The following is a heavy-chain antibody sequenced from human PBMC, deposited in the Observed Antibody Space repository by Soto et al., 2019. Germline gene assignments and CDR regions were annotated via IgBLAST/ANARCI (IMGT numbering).Heavy chain of an antibody. D-gene: IGHD2-2*01. CDR2: VNTDGGTS. Sequence: EVQLVVSGGDLVRPRGSLRLSCAASGFTFSGHWMHWVRQVPGNGLEWVSRVNTDGGTSAYADSVEGRFTISRENAKNTLYLQMSGLRAEDAAVYYCAREAGYCSRTSCYRRAFDTWGQGTTVSVSS. CDR1: GFTFSGHW. J-gene: IGHJ3*02. V-gene: IGHV3-74*03. CDR3: AREAGYCSRTSCYRRAFDT.